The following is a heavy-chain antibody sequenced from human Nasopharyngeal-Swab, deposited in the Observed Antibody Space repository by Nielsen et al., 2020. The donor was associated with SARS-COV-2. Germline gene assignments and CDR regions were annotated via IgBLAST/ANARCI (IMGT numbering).Heavy chain of an antibody. J-gene: IGHJ4*02. D-gene: IGHD6-19*01. V-gene: IGHV4-39*02. CDR2: IYYSGST. CDR3: ARERLAVAGSFDY. Sequence: SETLSLTCTVSGGSISSSSYYWGWIRQPPGKGLEWIGSIYYSGSTYYNPSLKSRVTISVDTSKNQFPLKLSSVTAADTAVYYCARERLAVAGSFDYWGQGTLVTVSS. CDR1: GGSISSSSYY.